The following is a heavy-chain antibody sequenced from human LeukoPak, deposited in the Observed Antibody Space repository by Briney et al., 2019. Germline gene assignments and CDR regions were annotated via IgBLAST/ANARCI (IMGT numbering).Heavy chain of an antibody. D-gene: IGHD5-18*01. CDR2: IKQDGSEQ. CDR1: GFTFDDYW. J-gene: IGHJ5*02. V-gene: IGHV3-7*01. CDR3: VRAGGAYSFNP. Sequence: QSGGSLRLSCVASGFTFDDYWMNWVRQAPGKGLEWVANIKQDGSEQYYVDSVKGRFTISRDNAKNSLYLQMNSLRAEDTAVYYCVRAGGAYSFNPWGQGTLVTVSS.